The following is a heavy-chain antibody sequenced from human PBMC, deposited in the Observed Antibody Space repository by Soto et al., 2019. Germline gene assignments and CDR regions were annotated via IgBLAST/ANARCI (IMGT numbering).Heavy chain of an antibody. D-gene: IGHD4-17*01. Sequence: ASVKVSCKASGYTFTSFGISWVRQAPGQGLEWMGWISGNDGNKNYAQKIQGRVTMTTDTSTSAAYMELRSLRSDDTAVYYCARDPTVVSPDAFDIWGQGTMVTVSS. CDR1: GYTFTSFG. V-gene: IGHV1-18*04. CDR2: ISGNDGNK. CDR3: ARDPTVVSPDAFDI. J-gene: IGHJ3*02.